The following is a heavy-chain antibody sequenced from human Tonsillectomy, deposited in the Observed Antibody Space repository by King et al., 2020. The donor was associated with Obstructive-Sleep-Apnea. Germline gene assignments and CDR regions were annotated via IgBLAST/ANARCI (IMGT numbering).Heavy chain of an antibody. V-gene: IGHV3-21*01. Sequence: EVQLVESGGGLVKPGGSLRLSCAASGITFSSYSMNWVRQAPGKGLEWVSSISSSSSYIYYADSVKGRFTISTDNAKNSLDLQMNSLGVEDTAMYYCAKEGYYYESSGYDEAFDIWGQGTMVTVSS. J-gene: IGHJ3*02. CDR1: GITFSSYS. CDR3: AKEGYYYESSGYDEAFDI. CDR2: ISSSSSYI. D-gene: IGHD3-22*01.